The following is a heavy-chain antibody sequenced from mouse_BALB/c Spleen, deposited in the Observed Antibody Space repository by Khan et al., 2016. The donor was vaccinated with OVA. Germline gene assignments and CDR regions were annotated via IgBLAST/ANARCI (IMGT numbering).Heavy chain of an antibody. CDR2: INPHIGET. Sequence: VQLKQSGPELVKPGASVKISCKASGYSFTGYFMNWVMQSHGKSLEWIGRINPHIGETFYNQKFKGKATLTVDESSSTAHMEIRSLASNDSAVYYCARIYGSDFDYWGQGTTLTVSS. CDR1: GYSFTGYF. D-gene: IGHD1-1*01. J-gene: IGHJ2*01. CDR3: ARIYGSDFDY. V-gene: IGHV1-20*02.